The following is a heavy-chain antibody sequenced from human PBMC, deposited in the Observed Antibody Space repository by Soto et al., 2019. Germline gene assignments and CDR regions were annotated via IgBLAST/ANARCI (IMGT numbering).Heavy chain of an antibody. V-gene: IGHV3-13*01. CDR2: IGTAGDT. CDR3: ARAHCSSTSCYVGYNWFDP. CDR1: GFTFSSYD. J-gene: IGHJ5*02. D-gene: IGHD2-2*01. Sequence: PGGSLRLSCAASGFTFSSYDMHWVRQATGKGLEWVSAIGTAGDTYYPGSVKGRFTISRENAKNSLYLQMNSLRAEDTAVYYCARAHCSSTSCYVGYNWFDPWGQGTLVTV.